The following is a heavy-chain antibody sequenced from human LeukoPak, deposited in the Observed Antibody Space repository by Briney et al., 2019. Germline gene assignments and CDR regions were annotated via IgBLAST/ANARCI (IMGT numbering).Heavy chain of an antibody. V-gene: IGHV4-31*03. CDR2: IYYSGTT. Sequence: SETLSLTCTVSGGSISSGGYYWSWLRQHPGKGLEWIGYIYYSGTTHYNPPLKSRVTISVDTSKNQLSLKLSSVTAADTAVYYCARDAGYPDGFDYWGQGTLVTVSS. CDR3: ARDAGYPDGFDY. D-gene: IGHD5-12*01. J-gene: IGHJ4*02. CDR1: GGSISSGGYY.